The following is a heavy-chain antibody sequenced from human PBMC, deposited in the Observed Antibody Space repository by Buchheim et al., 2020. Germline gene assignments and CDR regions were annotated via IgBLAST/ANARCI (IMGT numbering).Heavy chain of an antibody. CDR2: ISSTSSSI. V-gene: IGHV3-48*04. Sequence: EVQLVESGGGLVQPGGSLRLSCEASGFAFSDYYMNWVRQDPGKGLEWISYISSTSSSIYYAASVKGRFTISRDNAKNSVYLQMNSLRAEDTALYYCATATVAATDYWGQGTL. CDR1: GFAFSDYY. CDR3: ATATVAATDY. J-gene: IGHJ4*02. D-gene: IGHD6-19*01.